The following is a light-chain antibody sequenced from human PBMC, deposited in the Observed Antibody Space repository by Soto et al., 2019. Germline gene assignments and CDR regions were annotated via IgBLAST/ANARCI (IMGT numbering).Light chain of an antibody. CDR2: DAS. V-gene: IGKV1-5*01. Sequence: DIQMTQSPSTLSASVGDRVTSTCRASQSISSWLAWYQQKPGKAPKLLIYDASSLESGVPSRFSGSGSGTEFTLTISSLQPDDFATYYCQQYNSYSRKTFGGGTKVDIK. J-gene: IGKJ4*01. CDR1: QSISSW. CDR3: QQYNSYSRKT.